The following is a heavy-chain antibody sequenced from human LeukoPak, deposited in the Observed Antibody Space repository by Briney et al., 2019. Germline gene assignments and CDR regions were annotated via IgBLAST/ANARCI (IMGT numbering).Heavy chain of an antibody. CDR1: GFTFSSYT. CDR2: ISSGGTYI. CDR3: ARDSGPRIAAAGTDY. D-gene: IGHD6-13*01. J-gene: IGHJ4*02. V-gene: IGHV3-21*01. Sequence: GGSLRLSCAASGFTFSSYTMNWVRQAPGKGLEWVSSISSGGTYIYYADSVKGRFTISRDNAKKSLYLQMNSLRVEDTAVYYCARDSGPRIAAAGTDYWGQGTLVTVSS.